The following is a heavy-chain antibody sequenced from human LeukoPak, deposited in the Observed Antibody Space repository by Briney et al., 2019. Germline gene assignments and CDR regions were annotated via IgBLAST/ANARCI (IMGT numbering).Heavy chain of an antibody. CDR2: VRGDGTAT. CDR1: ALTFSNYW. J-gene: IGHJ4*02. V-gene: IGHV3-74*01. Sequence: GGSLRLSCTASALTFSNYWMHWVRQAPGKGLVWVSQVRGDGTATVYADSVKGRFTISRDNAKNTVYLQMNSLRVDDTAVYYCARSGKPYGLDYWGQGTLVTVSS. D-gene: IGHD3-10*01. CDR3: ARSGKPYGLDY.